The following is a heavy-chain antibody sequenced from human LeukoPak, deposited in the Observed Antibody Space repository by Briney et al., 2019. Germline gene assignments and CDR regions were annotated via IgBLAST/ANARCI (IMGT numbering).Heavy chain of an antibody. V-gene: IGHV1-69*06. Sequence: ASVKVSCKASGGTFSSYAISWVRQAPGQGLEWMGGIIPIFGTANYAQKFQGRVTITADKSTSTAYMELSSLRSEDTAVYYCARVPRGSGGPSRWPPYYYYYMDVWGKGTTVTVSS. D-gene: IGHD2-15*01. CDR2: IIPIFGTA. CDR3: ARVPRGSGGPSRWPPYYYYYMDV. J-gene: IGHJ6*03. CDR1: GGTFSSYA.